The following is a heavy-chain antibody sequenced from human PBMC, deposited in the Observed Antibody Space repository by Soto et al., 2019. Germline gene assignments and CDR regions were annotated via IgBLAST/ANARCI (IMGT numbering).Heavy chain of an antibody. D-gene: IGHD5-18*01. CDR1: GDSMGGYY. J-gene: IGHJ4*02. Sequence: SSETLSLTCSVSGDSMGGYYWSWIRQPPGKGLEWVGHIHNSGYTNHNPSLKSRVTISVDKSKNQFSLQLNSVTAADTAVYYCARGGTAMTLTYFDYWGQGILVNSPQ. CDR3: ARGGTAMTLTYFDY. CDR2: IHNSGYT. V-gene: IGHV4-59*01.